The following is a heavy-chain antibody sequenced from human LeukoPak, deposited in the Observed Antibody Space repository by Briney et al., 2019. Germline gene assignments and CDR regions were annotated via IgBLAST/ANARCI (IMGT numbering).Heavy chain of an antibody. J-gene: IGHJ6*04. Sequence: GGSLRLSCAASGFTFSSYWMSWVRQAPGKGLEWVANIKQDGSEKYYVDSVKGRFTISRDNAKNSLYLQMNSLRAEDTAVYYCARVGQKYYDFWSGYWTDVWGKGTTVTVSS. D-gene: IGHD3-3*01. CDR1: GFTFSSYW. V-gene: IGHV3-7*01. CDR2: IKQDGSEK. CDR3: ARVGQKYYDFWSGYWTDV.